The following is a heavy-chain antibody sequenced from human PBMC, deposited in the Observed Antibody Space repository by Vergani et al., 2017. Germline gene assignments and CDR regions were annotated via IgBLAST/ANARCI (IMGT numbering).Heavy chain of an antibody. J-gene: IGHJ6*02. D-gene: IGHD2-2*01. CDR2: IKQDGSEK. Sequence: EVQMVESGGGLVQPGGSLRLSCAASGFTFSSYWMSWVRQAQGKGREWVANIKQDGSEKYYVDSVKGRFTISRDNAKNSLYLQMNSLLAEDTAVYYCARYQLLDDYYYYGMDVWGQGTTVTVSS. V-gene: IGHV3-7*01. CDR3: ARYQLLDDYYYYGMDV. CDR1: GFTFSSYW.